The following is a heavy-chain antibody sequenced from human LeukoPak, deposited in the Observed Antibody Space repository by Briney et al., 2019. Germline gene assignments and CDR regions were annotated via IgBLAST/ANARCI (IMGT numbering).Heavy chain of an antibody. CDR1: GFTFSSYS. J-gene: IGHJ4*02. CDR3: ARDASYSSSWPYFDY. D-gene: IGHD6-13*01. CDR2: ISSSSSYI. V-gene: IGHV3-21*04. Sequence: GGSLRLSCAASGFTFSSYSMNWVRQAPGKGLEWVSSISSSSSYIYYADSVKGRFTISRDNAKNSLYLQMNSLRAEDTALYYCARDASYSSSWPYFDYWGQGTLVTVSS.